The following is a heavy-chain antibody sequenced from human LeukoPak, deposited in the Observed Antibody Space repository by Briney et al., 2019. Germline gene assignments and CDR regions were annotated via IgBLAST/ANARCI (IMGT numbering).Heavy chain of an antibody. D-gene: IGHD3-10*01. CDR1: GFTFSSYA. V-gene: IGHV3-23*01. Sequence: PGASLRLSCAASGFTFSSYAMSWVRQAPGKGLEWVSATSGSGGSTYYADSVKGRFTISRDNSKNTLYLQMNSLRAEDTAVYYCAKGMVPDPYYYYGMDVWGQGTTVTVSS. J-gene: IGHJ6*02. CDR3: AKGMVPDPYYYYGMDV. CDR2: TSGSGGST.